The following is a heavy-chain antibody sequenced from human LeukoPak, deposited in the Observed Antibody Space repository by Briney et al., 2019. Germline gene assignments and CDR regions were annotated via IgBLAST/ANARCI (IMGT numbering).Heavy chain of an antibody. CDR1: GFTFSSYG. Sequence: PGGSLRLSCAASGFTFSSYGMHWVRQAPGKGLEWVAVISYDGSNKYYADSVKGRFTISRDNSKNTLYLQMNSLRAEDTAVYYCAKDVGAVAGPFDYWGQGTLVTVSS. CDR2: ISYDGSNK. J-gene: IGHJ4*02. CDR3: AKDVGAVAGPFDY. V-gene: IGHV3-30*18. D-gene: IGHD6-19*01.